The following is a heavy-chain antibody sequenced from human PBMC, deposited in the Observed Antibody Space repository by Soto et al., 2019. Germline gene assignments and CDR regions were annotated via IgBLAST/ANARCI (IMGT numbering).Heavy chain of an antibody. V-gene: IGHV4-30-2*01. CDR2: IYHSGST. D-gene: IGHD1-7*01. Sequence: SDTLSLTCAFLGLSIICADYAWRLIRPPTCKHLDWIGYIYHSGSTYYNPSLKSRVTISVDRSKNQFSLKLSSVTAADTAVYYCARRTRITGTTRPYVYYYYYYGMDVWGQGTTIS. CDR3: ARRTRITGTTRPYVYYYYYYGMDV. J-gene: IGHJ6*02. CDR1: GLSIICADYA.